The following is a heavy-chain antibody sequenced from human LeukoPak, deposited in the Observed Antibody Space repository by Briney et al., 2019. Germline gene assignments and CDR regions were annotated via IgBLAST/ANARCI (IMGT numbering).Heavy chain of an antibody. CDR2: INPIGGST. D-gene: IGHD5-18*01. J-gene: IGHJ6*02. V-gene: IGHV1-46*01. Sequence: GASVKVSCKASGYTFTSYYMHWVRQAPGQGLKWMEIINPIGGSTSYAQKFQGRVTMTRDTSTSTVYMELSSLRSEDTAVYYCARGHTAMAPHYYYYYGMDVWGQGTTVTVSS. CDR3: ARGHTAMAPHYYYYYGMDV. CDR1: GYTFTSYY.